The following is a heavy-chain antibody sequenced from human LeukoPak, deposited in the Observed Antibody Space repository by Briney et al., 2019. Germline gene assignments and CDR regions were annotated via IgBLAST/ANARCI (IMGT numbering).Heavy chain of an antibody. CDR3: AKRMSSSSWSIDY. V-gene: IGHV3-30*18. J-gene: IGHJ4*02. CDR1: GFTFSSYG. Sequence: PGRSLRLSCVTSGFTFSSYGMHWVRQVPGKGLEWVAVISYDAEGYYHVDSVKGRFTISRDNSKNTLYLQMNSLRAEDTAVYYCAKRMSSSSWSIDYWGQGTLVTVSS. D-gene: IGHD6-13*01. CDR2: ISYDAEGY.